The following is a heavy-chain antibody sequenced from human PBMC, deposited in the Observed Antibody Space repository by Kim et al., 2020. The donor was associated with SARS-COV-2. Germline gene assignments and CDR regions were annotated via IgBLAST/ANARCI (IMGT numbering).Heavy chain of an antibody. Sequence: QKFQGRVTITADEATSTAYMELSSLRSEDTAVYYCARVSGSSWEDYYFDYWGQGTLVTVSS. D-gene: IGHD6-13*01. J-gene: IGHJ4*02. CDR3: ARVSGSSWEDYYFDY. V-gene: IGHV1-69*01.